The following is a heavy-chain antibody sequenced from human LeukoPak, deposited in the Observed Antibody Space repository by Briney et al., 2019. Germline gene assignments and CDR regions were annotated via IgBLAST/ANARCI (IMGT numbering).Heavy chain of an antibody. CDR1: GYTFTSYD. J-gene: IGHJ4*02. Sequence: ASVKVSCKASGYTFTSYDINWVRQASGQWLEWMGWMNPNNDKTGYAQKFQGRVTMTRNISISTAYMELSSLRSEDTAVYYCARGTDSGSYPFDYWGQGTLVTVSS. CDR3: ARGTDSGSYPFDY. V-gene: IGHV1-8*02. D-gene: IGHD1-26*01. CDR2: MNPNNDKT.